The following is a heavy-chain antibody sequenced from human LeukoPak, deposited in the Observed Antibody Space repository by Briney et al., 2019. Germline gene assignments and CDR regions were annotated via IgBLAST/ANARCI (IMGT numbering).Heavy chain of an antibody. Sequence: GGSLRPSXAASGFTFISYWMHWVRQAPGKGLVWVSRINGYGSSTDFADSVKGRFTISRDNAKNTLYLQMNSLRAEDTAVYYCARDAPGNTALDYWGQGTLVTVSS. CDR1: GFTFISYW. V-gene: IGHV3-74*01. D-gene: IGHD5-18*01. CDR3: ARDAPGNTALDY. CDR2: INGYGSST. J-gene: IGHJ4*02.